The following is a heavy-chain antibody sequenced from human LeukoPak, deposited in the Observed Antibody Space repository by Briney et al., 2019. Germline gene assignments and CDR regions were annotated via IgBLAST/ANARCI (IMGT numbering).Heavy chain of an antibody. V-gene: IGHV3-53*01. D-gene: IGHD1-1*01. CDR3: AKGGEGNWNDEYYFDY. CDR2: IYSGGST. J-gene: IGHJ4*02. Sequence: GSLRLSCAASGFTVSSNYMSWVRQAPGKGLEWVSVIYSGGSTYYADSVKGRFTISRDNSKNTLYLQMNSLRAEDTAVYYCAKGGEGNWNDEYYFDYWGQGTLVTVSS. CDR1: GFTVSSNY.